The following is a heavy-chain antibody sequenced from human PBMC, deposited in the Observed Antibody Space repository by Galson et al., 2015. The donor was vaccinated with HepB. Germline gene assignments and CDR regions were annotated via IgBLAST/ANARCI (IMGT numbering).Heavy chain of an antibody. CDR2: LTSSSNYI. V-gene: IGHV3-21*01. Sequence: SLRLSCAASGFTFNSYTMNWVRQAPGKGPAWVSTLTSSSNYIYYADSVKGRFTISRDNAKNSLYLQMHSLRAEDTGVYYCAGGSYYYGDFWGQGTLVTVSS. D-gene: IGHD2-21*01. CDR3: AGGSYYYGDF. CDR1: GFTFNSYT. J-gene: IGHJ4*02.